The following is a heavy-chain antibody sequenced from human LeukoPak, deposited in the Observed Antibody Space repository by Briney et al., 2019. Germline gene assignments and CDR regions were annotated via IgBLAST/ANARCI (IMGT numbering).Heavy chain of an antibody. CDR2: INHSGST. Sequence: GSLRLSCAASGFTFSSYAMSWVRQAPGKGLEWIGEINHSGSTNYNPSLKSRVTISVDTSKNQFSLKLSSVTAADTAVYYCARDPPYGSGIYYFDYWGQGTLVTVSS. CDR3: ARDPPYGSGIYYFDY. D-gene: IGHD3-10*01. V-gene: IGHV4-34*01. CDR1: GFTFSSYA. J-gene: IGHJ4*02.